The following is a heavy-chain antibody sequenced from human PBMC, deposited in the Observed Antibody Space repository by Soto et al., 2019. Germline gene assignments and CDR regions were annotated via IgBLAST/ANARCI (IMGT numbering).Heavy chain of an antibody. CDR3: ARDLSYDSSGYYY. D-gene: IGHD3-22*01. CDR2: ISAYNGNT. CDR1: GYTFTSYG. Sequence: ASVKVSCKASGYTFTSYGISWVRQAPGQGLEWMGWISAYNGNTNYAQKLQGRVTMTRDTSTSTAYMELRSLRSEDTAVYYCARDLSYDSSGYYYWGQGTLVTVSS. V-gene: IGHV1-18*01. J-gene: IGHJ4*02.